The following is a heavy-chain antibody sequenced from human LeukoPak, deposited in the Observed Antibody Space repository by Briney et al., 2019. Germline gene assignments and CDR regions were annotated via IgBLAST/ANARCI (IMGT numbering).Heavy chain of an antibody. CDR3: ARNGSGSGSYWFN. V-gene: IGHV4-34*01. J-gene: IGHJ4*02. D-gene: IGHD3-10*01. CDR2: ISHSGST. Sequence: PSETLSLTCEVSGASLSGYYWSWIRQAPGKGLEWIGEISHSGSTNYNPSLKSRVTISAHTSKNQFSLKLSSVIGADTAVYFCARNGSGSGSYWFNWGQGTLVTVSA. CDR1: GASLSGYY.